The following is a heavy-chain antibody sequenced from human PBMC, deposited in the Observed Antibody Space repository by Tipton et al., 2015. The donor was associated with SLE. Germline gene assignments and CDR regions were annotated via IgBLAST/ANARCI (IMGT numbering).Heavy chain of an antibody. D-gene: IGHD6-19*01. CDR1: GGSISSHY. Sequence: TLSLTCTVSGGSISSHYWSWIRQPPGKGLEWIGYIYHSWTTYYNPSLQSRVSISVDTSKNQFSLKLSSVTAADTAVYYCASRRTGSGWFPWNYWGQGTLVTVSS. V-gene: IGHV4-59*11. CDR2: IYHSWTT. J-gene: IGHJ4*02. CDR3: ASRRTGSGWFPWNY.